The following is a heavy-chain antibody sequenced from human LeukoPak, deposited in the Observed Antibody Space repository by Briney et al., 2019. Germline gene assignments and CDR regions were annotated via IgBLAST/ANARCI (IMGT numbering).Heavy chain of an antibody. Sequence: LPGGSLRLSCAASGFTFSSYFMGWVRQAPGKGLEWAANIKEDGSQKYYVDSVRGRFTISRDNADNSLYLQMNSLTAEDTAVYYCVRYRREGLYYFDYWGQGTLVTVSS. J-gene: IGHJ4*02. CDR1: GFTFSSYF. CDR3: VRYRREGLYYFDY. CDR2: IKEDGSQK. V-gene: IGHV3-7*01.